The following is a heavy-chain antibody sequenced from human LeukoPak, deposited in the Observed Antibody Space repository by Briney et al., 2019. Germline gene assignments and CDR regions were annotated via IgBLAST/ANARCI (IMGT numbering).Heavy chain of an antibody. D-gene: IGHD1-26*01. V-gene: IGHV3-30*02. CDR2: IGYDGSNK. CDR1: GFTFSSYG. CDR3: AKSPSRWLLQVDY. Sequence: GGSLRLSCAASGFTFSSYGMHWVRQAPGKGLEGVAFIGYDGSNKYYADSVKGRFTISRDNSKNTLYLQMNSLRAEDTAVYYCAKSPSRWLLQVDYWGQGTLVTVSS. J-gene: IGHJ4*02.